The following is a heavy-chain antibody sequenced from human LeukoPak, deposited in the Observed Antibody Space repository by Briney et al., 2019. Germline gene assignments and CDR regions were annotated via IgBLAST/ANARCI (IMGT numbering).Heavy chain of an antibody. CDR2: IYYSGST. CDR1: GGSISSSLNY. D-gene: IGHD2-8*01. CDR3: SRENGAFSPFGY. J-gene: IGHJ4*02. V-gene: IGHV4-39*07. Sequence: PSETLSLTCTVSGGSISSSLNYWGWIRQPPGKGLEWIGSIYYSGSTYYNPSLESRVTVSLDKSKNQLSLNLTSVTAADTAVYYCSRENGAFSPFGYWGQGTLVTVLS.